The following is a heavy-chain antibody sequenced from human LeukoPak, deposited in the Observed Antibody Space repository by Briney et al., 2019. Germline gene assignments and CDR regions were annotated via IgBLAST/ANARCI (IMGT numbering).Heavy chain of an antibody. CDR2: ISGSSSTI. CDR3: ARKQQGYYYMDV. V-gene: IGHV3-48*01. D-gene: IGHD6-13*01. CDR1: GFTFSSYS. Sequence: GGSLRLSCAASGFTFSSYSMHWVRQAPGKGLEWVSYISGSSSTIYYADAVKGRFTISRDNAKNSLFLQTNSLRADDTAVYYCARKQQGYYYMDVWGKGTTVTVSS. J-gene: IGHJ6*03.